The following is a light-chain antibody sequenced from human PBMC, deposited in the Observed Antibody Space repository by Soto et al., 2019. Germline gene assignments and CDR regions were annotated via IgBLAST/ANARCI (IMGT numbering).Light chain of an antibody. CDR2: DAS. V-gene: IGKV3-11*01. Sequence: EIVLTQSPDTLSLSPGERATLSCRASQSVSGYLGWYQQKPGQPPRLLIYDASNRASGVPARFRGSGSGTNFTPTIASREPHDFAVYYCQQRSNWPQLTFGGGTRV. CDR1: QSVSGY. CDR3: QQRSNWPQLT. J-gene: IGKJ4*01.